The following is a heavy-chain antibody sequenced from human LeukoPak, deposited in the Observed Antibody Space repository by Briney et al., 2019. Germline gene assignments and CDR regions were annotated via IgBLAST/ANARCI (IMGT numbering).Heavy chain of an antibody. CDR2: IYPSGST. Sequence: SETLSLTCTLSGGSMSSNFWNWIRQPAGKGLEWVGRIYPSGSTNYNPSLKSRVTMSVDTSKNQFSLKLSSVTAADTAVYYCARDLVGIDAFDIWGQGTMVTVSS. CDR3: ARDLVGIDAFDI. J-gene: IGHJ3*02. D-gene: IGHD2-15*01. CDR1: GGSMSSNF. V-gene: IGHV4-4*07.